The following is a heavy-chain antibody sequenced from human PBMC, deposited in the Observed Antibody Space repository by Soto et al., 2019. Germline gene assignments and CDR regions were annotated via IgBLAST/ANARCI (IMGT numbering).Heavy chain of an antibody. J-gene: IGHJ4*02. D-gene: IGHD1-20*01. V-gene: IGHV3-23*01. CDR3: AKPPDYNWNDY. CDR2: VSGSGGST. CDR1: GFTFSGYT. Sequence: GGSLKLSCAASGFTFSGYTMSWVRQPPGKGLEWISAVSGSGGSTYYADSVKGRFTISRDNSKDTLYLQMNNLRAEDTAVYYCAKPPDYNWNDYWGQGT.